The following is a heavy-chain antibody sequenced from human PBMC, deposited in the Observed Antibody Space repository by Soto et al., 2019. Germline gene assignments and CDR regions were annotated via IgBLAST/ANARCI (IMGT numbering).Heavy chain of an antibody. CDR1: GFTFSSYA. V-gene: IGHV3-30-3*01. CDR3: AKARCSTTNCYVPEY. D-gene: IGHD2-2*01. CDR2: ISYDGSNK. Sequence: HPGGSLRLSCAASGFTFSSYAMHWVRQAPGKGLEWVAVISYDGSNKYYADSVKGRFTISRDNSKNTLYLQMNSLRGEDTAMYYCAKARCSTTNCYVPEYWGQGTLVTVSS. J-gene: IGHJ4*02.